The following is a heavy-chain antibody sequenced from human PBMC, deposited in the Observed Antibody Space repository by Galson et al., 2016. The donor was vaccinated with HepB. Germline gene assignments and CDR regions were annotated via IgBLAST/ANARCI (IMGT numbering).Heavy chain of an antibody. CDR2: IYPGDSDI. CDR1: GYSFANYW. D-gene: IGHD6-6*01. V-gene: IGHV5-51*01. J-gene: IGHJ4*02. Sequence: QSGAEVKKPGESLKISCKGSGYSFANYWVAWVRQMPGKGLECMGIIYPGDSDIRYSPSFQGQVTISADKSISTAYLHWSSLKASDTAMDYCARHSPAEQLRGFDYWGQGTLVTVSS. CDR3: ARHSPAEQLRGFDY.